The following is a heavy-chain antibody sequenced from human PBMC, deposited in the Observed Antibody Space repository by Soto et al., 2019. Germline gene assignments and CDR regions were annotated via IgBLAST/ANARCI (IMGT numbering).Heavy chain of an antibody. Sequence: QVQLVQSGAEVKKPGASVKVSCKASGYTFTSYGISWARQAPGQGLEWMVWISAYNGNTNYAQKLQGRVTMTTDTSTSTAYMELRSLRSDYTSVYYCARFMTYYYDSSGYYASDWGQGTLVTVSS. J-gene: IGHJ4*02. D-gene: IGHD3-22*01. CDR1: GYTFTSYG. CDR3: ARFMTYYYDSSGYYASD. CDR2: ISAYNGNT. V-gene: IGHV1-18*01.